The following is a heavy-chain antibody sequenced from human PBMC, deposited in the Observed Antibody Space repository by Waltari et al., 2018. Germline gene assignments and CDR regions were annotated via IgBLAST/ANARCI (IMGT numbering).Heavy chain of an antibody. J-gene: IGHJ6*03. Sequence: QVPLLQWGAGLLKPSETLSLTCAVYVGSFRGYYWSWRSQRPGKGLEWLGGINHNASPDYNPSLKSRATISIETSKNQFSLKLDSVTAADTGVYYCARGWLQVAPPYYYYMDVWDRGTAVTVSS. CDR1: VGSFRGYY. CDR2: INHNASP. CDR3: ARGWLQVAPPYYYYMDV. V-gene: IGHV4-34*01. D-gene: IGHD6-19*01.